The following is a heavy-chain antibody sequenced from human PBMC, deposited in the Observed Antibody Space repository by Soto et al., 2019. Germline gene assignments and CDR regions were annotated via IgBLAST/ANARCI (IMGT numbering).Heavy chain of an antibody. CDR2: ISWDSTSI. V-gene: IGHV3-9*01. CDR3: AKDFTTMVRLCDY. J-gene: IGHJ4*02. CDR1: GFTFDDYA. Sequence: EVQLVESEGALVQPGRSLRLSCAASGFTFDDYAMHWVRQAPGKGPEWVSGISWDSTSIGYADSVKGRFTISRDNAKKSLYLQMNSLRAEDTAVYFCAKDFTTMVRLCDYWGQGTLVTVSS. D-gene: IGHD5-18*01.